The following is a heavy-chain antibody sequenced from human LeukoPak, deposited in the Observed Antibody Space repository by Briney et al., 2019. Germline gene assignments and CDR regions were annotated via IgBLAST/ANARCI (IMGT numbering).Heavy chain of an antibody. D-gene: IGHD3-22*01. J-gene: IGHJ4*02. Sequence: GGSLRLSCAASGFTFSSYAMSWVRQAPGKGLEWVSAISGSGGSTYYADSVKGRFTISRDNPKNTLYLQMNSLRAEDTAVYYCARDFPAYDSSGYYFDYWGQGTLVTVSS. CDR1: GFTFSSYA. CDR2: ISGSGGST. V-gene: IGHV3-23*01. CDR3: ARDFPAYDSSGYYFDY.